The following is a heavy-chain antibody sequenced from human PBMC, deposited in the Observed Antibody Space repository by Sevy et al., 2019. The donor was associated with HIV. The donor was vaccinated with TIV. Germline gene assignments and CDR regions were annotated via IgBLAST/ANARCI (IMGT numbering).Heavy chain of an antibody. CDR2: ISGSGGRT. CDR1: GFNFNNYA. Sequence: GGSLRLSCKASGFNFNNYAMSWVRQAPGKGLEWVSTISGSGGRTYTAESVRGRLTISRDNSKRTVYVQMNSLRGDDTAIYYCAKDPYSSGEYFQKWGQGARVTVSS. CDR3: AKDPYSSGEYFQK. V-gene: IGHV3-23*01. D-gene: IGHD3-22*01. J-gene: IGHJ1*01.